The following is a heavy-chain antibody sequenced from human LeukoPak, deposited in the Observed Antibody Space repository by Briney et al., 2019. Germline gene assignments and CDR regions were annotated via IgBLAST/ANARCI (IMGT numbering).Heavy chain of an antibody. D-gene: IGHD5-12*01. CDR1: GFTFSSYS. V-gene: IGHV3-21*01. J-gene: IGHJ4*02. CDR2: ISSSSSYI. CDR3: ASSSYRARGDY. Sequence: PGGSLRLSCAASGFTFSSYSMNWVRQAPGKGLEWVSSISSSSSYIYYADSVKGRSTISRDNAKNSPYLQMNSLRAEDTAVYYCASSSYRARGDYWGQGTLVTVSS.